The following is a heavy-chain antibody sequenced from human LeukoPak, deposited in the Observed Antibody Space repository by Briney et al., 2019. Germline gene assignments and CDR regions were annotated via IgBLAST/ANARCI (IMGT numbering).Heavy chain of an antibody. J-gene: IGHJ4*02. CDR2: LHGAGGT. D-gene: IGHD3-22*01. Sequence: GGSLRLSCAASGLTVSSNYITWVRQPPGKGLEWVSVLHGAGGTYYADSVKGRFTISRHISKNTVYLQMNSPRAEDTAVYYCAREGYDSSGYPRLLDYWGQGTLVTVSS. V-gene: IGHV3-53*04. CDR3: AREGYDSSGYPRLLDY. CDR1: GLTVSSNY.